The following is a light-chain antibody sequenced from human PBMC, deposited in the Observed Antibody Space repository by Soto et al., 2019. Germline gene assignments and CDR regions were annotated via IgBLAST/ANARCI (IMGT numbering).Light chain of an antibody. CDR3: QQRSSWLLT. CDR2: DAS. CDR1: QSVSSY. Sequence: EIVLTQSPATLSLSPGERATLSCRASQSVSSYLAWYQQKPGQAPRLLIYDASNWATGIPARFSGSGSGTDFTLTISSLEPEDFAVYYCQQRSSWLLTFGGGTKVEIK. V-gene: IGKV3-11*01. J-gene: IGKJ4*01.